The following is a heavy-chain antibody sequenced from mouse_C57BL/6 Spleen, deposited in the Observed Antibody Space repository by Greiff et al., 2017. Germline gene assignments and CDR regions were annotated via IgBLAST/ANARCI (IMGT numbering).Heavy chain of an antibody. CDR3: ARDDGYYVWFAY. Sequence: VQLQQSGPELVKPGASVKISCKASGYTFTDYYMNWVKQSHGKSLEWIGDINPNNGGTSYNQKFKGKATLTVDKSSSTAYMELRSLTSEDSAVYYCARDDGYYVWFAYWGQGTLVTVSA. V-gene: IGHV1-26*01. J-gene: IGHJ3*01. D-gene: IGHD2-3*01. CDR1: GYTFTDYY. CDR2: INPNNGGT.